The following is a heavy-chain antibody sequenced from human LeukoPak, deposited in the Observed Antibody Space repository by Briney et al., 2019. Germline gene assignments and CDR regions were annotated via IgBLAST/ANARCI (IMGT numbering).Heavy chain of an antibody. CDR2: INPNSGGT. J-gene: IGHJ5*02. Sequence: ASVKVSCKASGYTFSGNYIQWVRQAPGQGLEWMGWINPNSGGTNYAQKFQGRVTMTRDTSISTAYMELSRLRSDDTAVYYCARGQRIAVAGTPADPWGQGTLVTVSS. CDR1: GYTFSGNY. D-gene: IGHD6-19*01. CDR3: ARGQRIAVAGTPADP. V-gene: IGHV1-2*02.